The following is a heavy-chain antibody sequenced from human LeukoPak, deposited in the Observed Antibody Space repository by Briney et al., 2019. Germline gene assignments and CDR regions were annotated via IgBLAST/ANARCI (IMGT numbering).Heavy chain of an antibody. D-gene: IGHD3-3*01. Sequence: ASVKVSCKASGYTFTSYGISWVRQAPGQGREWMGWISAYNGNTNYAQKLQGRVTMTTDTSTSTAYMELRSLRSDDTAVYYCARDYDFWSGYYLGYWGQGTLVTVSS. J-gene: IGHJ4*02. V-gene: IGHV1-18*01. CDR2: ISAYNGNT. CDR1: GYTFTSYG. CDR3: ARDYDFWSGYYLGY.